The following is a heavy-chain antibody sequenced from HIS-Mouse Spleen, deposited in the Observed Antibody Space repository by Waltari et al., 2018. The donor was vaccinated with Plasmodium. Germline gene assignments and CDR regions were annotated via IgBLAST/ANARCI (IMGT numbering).Heavy chain of an antibody. V-gene: IGHV1-8*01. Sequence: QVQPVQSRAEVTKPGVSVKDSCKAAGYTFPRYELNWVRKATGQGLEWMGWMNPNSGNTGYAQKFQGRVTMTRNTSMSTAYMELSSLRSEDTAVYYCARGYFNDFWRYWGQGTLVTVSS. D-gene: IGHD3-3*01. J-gene: IGHJ4*02. CDR3: ARGYFNDFWRY. CDR1: GYTFPRYE. CDR2: MNPNSGNT.